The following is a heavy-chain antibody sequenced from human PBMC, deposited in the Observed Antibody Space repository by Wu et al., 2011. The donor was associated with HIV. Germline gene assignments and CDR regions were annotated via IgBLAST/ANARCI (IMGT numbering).Heavy chain of an antibody. V-gene: IGHV1-8*02. Sequence: EVKKPGASVKVSCKASGYTFTSYDINWVRQATGQGLEWMGWMNPNSGNTGYAQKFQGRVTMTRNTSISTAYMDLSSLRFEDTAVYYCARTYGDYDKFDYWGQGTLVTVSS. CDR3: ARTYGDYDKFDY. J-gene: IGHJ4*02. D-gene: IGHD4-17*01. CDR2: MNPNSGNT. CDR1: GYTFTSYD.